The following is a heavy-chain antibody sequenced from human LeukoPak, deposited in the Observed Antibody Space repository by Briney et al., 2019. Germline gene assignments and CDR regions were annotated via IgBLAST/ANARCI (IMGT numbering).Heavy chain of an antibody. CDR1: GFTFSSYE. CDR2: ISYDGSNK. D-gene: IGHD3-22*01. Sequence: PGGSLRLSCAASGFTFSSYEMNWVRQAPGKGLEWVAVISYDGSNKYYADSVKGRFTISRDKSKNTLYLQMNSLRVEDTAVSYCAKDGLRYYYDSSGFYPGDRWGQGTLVTVSS. J-gene: IGHJ5*02. CDR3: AKDGLRYYYDSSGFYPGDR. V-gene: IGHV3-30*18.